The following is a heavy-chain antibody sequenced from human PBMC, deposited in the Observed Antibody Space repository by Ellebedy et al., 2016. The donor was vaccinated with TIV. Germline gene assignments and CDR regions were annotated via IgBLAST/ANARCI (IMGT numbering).Heavy chain of an antibody. CDR3: ASRPNYYGMDV. D-gene: IGHD6-6*01. V-gene: IGHV3-53*01. CDR1: GFTVSSNY. J-gene: IGHJ6*02. Sequence: PGGSLRLSCAASGFTVSSNYMSWVRQAPGKGLEWVAVIYSGGSTYYADSVKGRFTISRDNSKNTLYLQMNSLRAEDTAVYYCASRPNYYGMDVWGQGTTVTVSS. CDR2: IYSGGST.